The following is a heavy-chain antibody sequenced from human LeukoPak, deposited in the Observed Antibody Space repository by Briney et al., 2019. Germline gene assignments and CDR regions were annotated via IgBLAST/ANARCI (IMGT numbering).Heavy chain of an antibody. Sequence: SETLSLTRAVCVGSFSGYYWSWIRQPPGKGLEWIGEINHSGSTNYNPSLKSRVTISVDTSKNQFSLKLSSVTAADTAVYYWAGRGGYCSSISCYAIDYWGQGTLVTVSS. J-gene: IGHJ4*02. CDR3: AGRGGYCSSISCYAIDY. D-gene: IGHD2-2*01. CDR1: VGSFSGYY. CDR2: INHSGST. V-gene: IGHV4-34*01.